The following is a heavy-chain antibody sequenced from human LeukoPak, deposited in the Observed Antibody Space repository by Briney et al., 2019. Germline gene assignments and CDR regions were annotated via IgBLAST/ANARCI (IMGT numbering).Heavy chain of an antibody. V-gene: IGHV3-7*01. CDR2: IRPDANDG. CDR1: GFTFNHYW. J-gene: IGHJ4*02. Sequence: PGESLRLSCAASGFTFNHYWMTWVRQAPGKGLGWVAIIRPDANDGSYVDSVKGRFTISRDNARNSLYLQLNSLRAEDTAVYFCARADWGSIDYWGQGALVTVSS. CDR3: ARADWGSIDY. D-gene: IGHD7-27*01.